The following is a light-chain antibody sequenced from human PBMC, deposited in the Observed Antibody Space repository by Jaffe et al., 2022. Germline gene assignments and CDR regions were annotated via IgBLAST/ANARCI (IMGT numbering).Light chain of an antibody. J-gene: IGKJ4*01. V-gene: IGKV4-1*01. Sequence: DIVMTQSPDSLAVSLGERATINCKPSQSVLYSSNNMNYLAWYQQKPGQPPKLLIYWASTRESGVPDRFSGSGSGTDFTLTISSLQAEDVAVYYCQQYYSTPLTFGGGTKVEIK. CDR1: QSVLYSSNNMNY. CDR3: QQYYSTPLT. CDR2: WAS.